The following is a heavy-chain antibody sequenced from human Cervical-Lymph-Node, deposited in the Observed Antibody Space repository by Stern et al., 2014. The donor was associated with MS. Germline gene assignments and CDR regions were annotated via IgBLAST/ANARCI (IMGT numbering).Heavy chain of an antibody. CDR1: GYTFTGQY. D-gene: IGHD3-10*01. CDR2: INPKSGWT. J-gene: IGHJ4*02. Sequence: VQLVESGTEVRKPGASVRVSCKASGYTFTGQYMHWVRQAPGQGLEWMGWINPKSGWTSYGKNFQGRVTMTTDTSISTVYMQLNSLTSDDTALYYCARASGNYYDFEYWGQGTLVTVSS. CDR3: ARASGNYYDFEY. V-gene: IGHV1-2*02.